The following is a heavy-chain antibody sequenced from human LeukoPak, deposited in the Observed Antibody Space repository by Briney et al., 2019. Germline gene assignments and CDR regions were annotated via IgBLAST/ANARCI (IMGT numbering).Heavy chain of an antibody. CDR3: ARGRLTSGSSLLFDY. CDR2: IIPIFGTA. J-gene: IGHJ4*02. D-gene: IGHD1-26*01. Sequence: SVKVSCKASGGTFSSYAISWVRQAPGQGLEWMGGIIPIFGTANYAQKSQGRVTITADESTSTAYMELSSLRSEDTAVYYCARGRLTSGSSLLFDYWGQGTLVTVSS. V-gene: IGHV1-69*01. CDR1: GGTFSSYA.